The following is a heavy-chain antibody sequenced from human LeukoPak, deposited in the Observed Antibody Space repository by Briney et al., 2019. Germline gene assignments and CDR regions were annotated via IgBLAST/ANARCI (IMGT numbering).Heavy chain of an antibody. V-gene: IGHV3-9*01. CDR2: INWNSDNI. CDR1: GFTFNDHA. Sequence: GRSLRLSCAASGFTFNDHAMYWVRQAPGKGLEWVSGINWNSDNIDYADSVKGRFTISRDDAKKSLFLQMNSLRAEDTALYYCARASYYYDTTGLGAVDLWGQGTMVTVSS. D-gene: IGHD3-22*01. J-gene: IGHJ3*01. CDR3: ARASYYYDTTGLGAVDL.